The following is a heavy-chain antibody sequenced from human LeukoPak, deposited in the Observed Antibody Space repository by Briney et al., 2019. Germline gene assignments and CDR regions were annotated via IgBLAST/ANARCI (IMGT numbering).Heavy chain of an antibody. CDR3: ARETPDCSSTSCYQGGIDY. J-gene: IGHJ4*02. CDR2: ISYDGSNK. Sequence: GGSLRLSCAASGFTFSSYAMHWVRQAPGKGLEWVAVISYDGSNKYYADSVKGRFTISRDNSKNTLYLQMNSLRAEDTAVYYCARETPDCSSTSCYQGGIDYWGQGTLVTVSS. V-gene: IGHV3-30*04. CDR1: GFTFSSYA. D-gene: IGHD2-2*01.